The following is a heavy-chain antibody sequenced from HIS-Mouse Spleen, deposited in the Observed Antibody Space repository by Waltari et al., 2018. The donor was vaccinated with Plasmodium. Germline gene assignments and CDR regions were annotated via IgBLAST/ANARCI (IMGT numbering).Heavy chain of an antibody. D-gene: IGHD2-2*01. Sequence: ITLKESGPTLVKPTQTLTLTCTFSGFSLSTSGVGVGWIRQPPGKALEWLALIYWDDDKRYSPSLKRRLTITKDTSKNQVVLTVTNMDPVDTATYYCAHRPDCSITSCYGGFDYLGQGTLVTVSS. CDR1: GFSLSTSGVG. CDR2: IYWDDDK. J-gene: IGHJ4*02. V-gene: IGHV2-5*02. CDR3: AHRPDCSITSCYGGFDY.